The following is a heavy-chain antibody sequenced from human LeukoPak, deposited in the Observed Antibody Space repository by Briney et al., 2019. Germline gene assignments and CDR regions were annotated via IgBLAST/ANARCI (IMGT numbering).Heavy chain of an antibody. Sequence: PGRSLRLSCAASGFTFSSYAMHWVSQAPGKGLEWVAVISYDGSNKYYADSVKGRFTISRDNSKNTLYLQMNSLRAEDTAVYYCAKRAAAGRTEYYFDYWGQGTLVTVSS. CDR3: AKRAAAGRTEYYFDY. CDR2: ISYDGSNK. D-gene: IGHD6-13*01. CDR1: GFTFSSYA. V-gene: IGHV3-30-3*02. J-gene: IGHJ4*02.